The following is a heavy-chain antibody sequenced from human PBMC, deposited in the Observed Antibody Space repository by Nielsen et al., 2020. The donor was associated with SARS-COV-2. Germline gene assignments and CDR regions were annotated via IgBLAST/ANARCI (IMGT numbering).Heavy chain of an antibody. Sequence: GESLKISCAASGFTFSSYDMHWVRQATGKGLEWVSAIGTAVDTYYPCSVKGRFTISRENAKNSLYLQINSLRAGDTAVYYCARRMYYYDSSDWYFDLWGRGTLVTVSS. V-gene: IGHV3-13*01. J-gene: IGHJ2*01. CDR2: IGTAVDT. D-gene: IGHD3-22*01. CDR1: GFTFSSYD. CDR3: ARRMYYYDSSDWYFDL.